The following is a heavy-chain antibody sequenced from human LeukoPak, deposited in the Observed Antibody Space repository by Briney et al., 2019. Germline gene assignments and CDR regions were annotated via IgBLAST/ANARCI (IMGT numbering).Heavy chain of an antibody. Sequence: GGSLRLSCAAYGFTFSIYDMHWVRQATGKGLEWVSAIGTAGDTYYPGSVKGRFTISRENAKNSLYLQMNSLRAGDTAVYYCALGITMVRGVLDAFDIWGQGTMVTVSS. CDR1: GFTFSIYD. CDR3: ALGITMVRGVLDAFDI. D-gene: IGHD3-10*01. V-gene: IGHV3-13*04. CDR2: IGTAGDT. J-gene: IGHJ3*02.